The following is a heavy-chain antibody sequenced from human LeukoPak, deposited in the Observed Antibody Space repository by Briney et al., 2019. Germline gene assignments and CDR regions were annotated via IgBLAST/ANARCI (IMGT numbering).Heavy chain of an antibody. Sequence: PGESLRLSCAASGFTFSSYAMSWVRQAPGKGLEWVSSISSSSSYIYYADSVKGRFTISRDNAKNSLYLQMNSLRAEDTAVYYCARDQGRWVLPLDYWGQGTLVTVSS. CDR2: ISSSSSYI. CDR3: ARDQGRWVLPLDY. J-gene: IGHJ4*02. D-gene: IGHD3-10*01. V-gene: IGHV3-21*01. CDR1: GFTFSSYA.